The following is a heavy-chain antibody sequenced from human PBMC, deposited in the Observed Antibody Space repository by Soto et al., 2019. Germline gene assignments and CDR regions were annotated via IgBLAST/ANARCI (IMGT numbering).Heavy chain of an antibody. D-gene: IGHD1-26*01. V-gene: IGHV2-5*02. CDR3: AHLVLADSGSYPYYFDY. J-gene: IGHJ4*02. Sequence: QITLKESGPTLVKPTQTLTLTCTFSGFSLSTSGVGVGWIRQPPGKALEWLALIYWDDDKRYSPSLKSRLTITDDTSKNQAVLTMPNLDPLDTATYYCAHLVLADSGSYPYYFDYWGQGTLVTVSS. CDR1: GFSLSTSGVG. CDR2: IYWDDDK.